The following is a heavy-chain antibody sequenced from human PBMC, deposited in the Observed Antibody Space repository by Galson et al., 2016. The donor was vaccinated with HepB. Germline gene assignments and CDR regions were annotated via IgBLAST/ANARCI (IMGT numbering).Heavy chain of an antibody. CDR2: ISSYGSTI. CDR1: GFTFTTYE. Sequence: SLRLSCAASGFTFTTYEMTWVRQAPGKGLEWISYISSYGSTIYYADSVKGRFTISRDNAKNSLYLQMNSLRAEDTAVYYCARVRWLEPLDYWGQGTLVTVSS. CDR3: ARVRWLEPLDY. V-gene: IGHV3-48*03. J-gene: IGHJ4*02. D-gene: IGHD6-19*01.